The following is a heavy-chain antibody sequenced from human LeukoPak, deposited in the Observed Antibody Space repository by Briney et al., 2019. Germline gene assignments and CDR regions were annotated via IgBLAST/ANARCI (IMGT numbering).Heavy chain of an antibody. J-gene: IGHJ6*02. V-gene: IGHV1-8*01. D-gene: IGHD6-19*01. CDR1: GYTFTSYD. Sequence: GASVKVSCKASGYTFTSYDINWVRQATGQGLEWMGWMNPNSGNTGYAQKFQGRVTMTRNTSMSTAYMELSSLRSEDTAVYYCAVFPASRIAVAGPYGMDVWGQGTTVTVSS. CDR3: AVFPASRIAVAGPYGMDV. CDR2: MNPNSGNT.